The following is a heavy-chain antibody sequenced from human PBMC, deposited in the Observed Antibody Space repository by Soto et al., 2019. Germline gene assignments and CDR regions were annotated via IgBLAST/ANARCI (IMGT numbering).Heavy chain of an antibody. J-gene: IGHJ4*02. CDR1: GFTFSSSA. CDR2: ITGSGGAT. Sequence: GGSLRLSCGASGFTFSSSAMRWVRQAPGKGLEWVSSITGSGGATYYPDSVKGRFTISRDNSKNTLYLQMNSLRADDTAIYYCAKNQWELLHWGQGTLVTVSS. V-gene: IGHV3-23*01. CDR3: AKNQWELLH. D-gene: IGHD1-26*01.